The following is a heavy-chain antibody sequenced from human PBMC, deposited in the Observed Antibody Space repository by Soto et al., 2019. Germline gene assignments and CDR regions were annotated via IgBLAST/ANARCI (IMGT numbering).Heavy chain of an antibody. V-gene: IGHV4-59*01. CDR1: GGSISSYY. Sequence: SETLSLTCTVSGGSISSYYWSWIRQPPGKGLEWIGYIYYSGSTNYNPSLKSRVTISVDTSKNQFSLKLSSVTAADTAVYYCARSPGDIVVVVAATPHYFDYWGQGTLVTVSS. J-gene: IGHJ4*02. CDR3: ARSPGDIVVVVAATPHYFDY. D-gene: IGHD2-15*01. CDR2: IYYSGST.